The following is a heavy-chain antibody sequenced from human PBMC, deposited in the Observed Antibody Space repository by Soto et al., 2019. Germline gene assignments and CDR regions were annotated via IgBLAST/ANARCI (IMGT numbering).Heavy chain of an antibody. V-gene: IGHV4-31*02. Sequence: SETLSLTXTVSGGSISSGGYYWSWIRQHPGKGLEWIGYIYYSGSTYYNPSLKSRVTISVDTSKNQFSLKLSSVTAADTAVYYCARGTARTHAFDIWGQGTMVTVSS. CDR2: IYYSGST. CDR1: GGSISSGGYY. CDR3: ARGTARTHAFDI. J-gene: IGHJ3*02. D-gene: IGHD6-6*01.